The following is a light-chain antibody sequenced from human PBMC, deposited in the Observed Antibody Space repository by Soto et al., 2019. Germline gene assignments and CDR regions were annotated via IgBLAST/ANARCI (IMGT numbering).Light chain of an antibody. CDR2: SNN. J-gene: IGLJ3*02. Sequence: QSVLTQPPSASGTPGQRVTISCSGSSSNIGSKTVNWYQQLPGTAPKILIYSNNQRSSGVPDRFSGSKSGTSASLAISGLQSEDEADYYCAAWDDSLNGWVFGGGTKLTVL. V-gene: IGLV1-44*01. CDR3: AAWDDSLNGWV. CDR1: SSNIGSKT.